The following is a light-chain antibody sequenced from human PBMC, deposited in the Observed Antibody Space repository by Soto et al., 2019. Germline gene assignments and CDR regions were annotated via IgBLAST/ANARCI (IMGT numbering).Light chain of an antibody. Sequence: QAVLTQPASVSGSPGQSSTISCTGTSSDVGAYHSVSWYQQHPGKAPKLIIFDVSNRPSGVSNRFSGSKSGNTASLTISGLQAEDEDDYYCSSFTDTGTVMFGGGTKLTVL. J-gene: IGLJ3*02. CDR3: SSFTDTGTVM. V-gene: IGLV2-14*03. CDR2: DVS. CDR1: SSDVGAYHS.